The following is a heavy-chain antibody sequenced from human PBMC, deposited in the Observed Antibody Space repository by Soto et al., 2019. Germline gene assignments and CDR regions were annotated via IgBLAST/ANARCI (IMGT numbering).Heavy chain of an antibody. CDR1: GYTFTSYY. CDR3: ARDQNYDFWSGQTYYYYYGMDV. Sequence: ASVKVSCKASGYTFTSYYMHWVRQAPGQGLEWMGIINPSGGSTSYAQKFQGRVTMTRDTSTSTVYMELSSLRSEDTAVYYCARDQNYDFWSGQTYYYYYGMDVWGQGTKVTVSS. J-gene: IGHJ6*02. D-gene: IGHD3-3*01. CDR2: INPSGGST. V-gene: IGHV1-46*01.